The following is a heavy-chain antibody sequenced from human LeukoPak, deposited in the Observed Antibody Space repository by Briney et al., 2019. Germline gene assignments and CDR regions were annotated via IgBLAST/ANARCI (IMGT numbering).Heavy chain of an antibody. Sequence: PSETLSLTCTVSGGSISSYYWSWIRQPAGKGLEWIGRIYTSGSTNYNPSLKSRVTMSVDTSKNQFSLKLSSVTAADTAVYYCARGLEAYGDSSPKFDYWGQGTLVTVSS. D-gene: IGHD2-21*02. CDR3: ARGLEAYGDSSPKFDY. V-gene: IGHV4-4*07. J-gene: IGHJ4*02. CDR2: IYTSGST. CDR1: GGSISSYY.